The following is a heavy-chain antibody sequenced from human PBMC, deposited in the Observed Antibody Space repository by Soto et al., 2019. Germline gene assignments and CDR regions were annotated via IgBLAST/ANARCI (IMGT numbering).Heavy chain of an antibody. J-gene: IGHJ4*02. CDR3: AKDRVVVPAAPTIFDY. V-gene: IGHV3-30*18. D-gene: IGHD2-2*01. CDR1: GFTFRSYG. CDR2: ISYDGSNK. Sequence: PGGSLRLSCAASGFTFRSYGMHWVRQAPGKGLEWVAVISYDGSNKYYADSVKGRFTISRDNSKNTLYLQMNSLRAEDTAVYYCAKDRVVVPAAPTIFDYWGQGTLVTVSS.